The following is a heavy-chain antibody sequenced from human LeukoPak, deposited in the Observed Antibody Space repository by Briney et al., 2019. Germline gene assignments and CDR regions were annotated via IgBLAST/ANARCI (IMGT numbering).Heavy chain of an antibody. CDR3: ARGRTMDESTPPFEI. V-gene: IGHV1-2*02. Sequence: GASVKVSCKASGYTFTNYYMHWVRQAPGQGLEWMGWIDPNTGDTNYSQNIQGRATMTRDTSINTAYMEFTSLGSDDTAVYYCARGRTMDESTPPFEIWGQGTMVTVSS. CDR2: IDPNTGDT. J-gene: IGHJ3*02. D-gene: IGHD3-10*01. CDR1: GYTFTNYY.